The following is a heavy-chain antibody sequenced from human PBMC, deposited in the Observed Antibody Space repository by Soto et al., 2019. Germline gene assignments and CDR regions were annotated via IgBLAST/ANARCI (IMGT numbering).Heavy chain of an antibody. J-gene: IGHJ4*02. Sequence: GGSLRLSCAASGFTFSSYAMSWVRQAPGKGLEWVSAISGSGGSTYYADSVKGRFTISRDNSKNTLYLQMNSLRAEDTAVYYCATGGLGYCSSTSCLSTEFDYSGQGTLVTVSS. CDR3: ATGGLGYCSSTSCLSTEFDY. CDR1: GFTFSSYA. D-gene: IGHD2-2*01. CDR2: ISGSGGST. V-gene: IGHV3-23*01.